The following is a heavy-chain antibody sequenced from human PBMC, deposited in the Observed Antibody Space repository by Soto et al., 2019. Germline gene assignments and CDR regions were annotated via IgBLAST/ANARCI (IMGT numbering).Heavy chain of an antibody. Sequence: SGPTLVNPTQTLTLTCTFSGFSLSTSGMCVSWIRQPPGKALEWLALIDWDDDKYYSTSLKTRLTISKDTSKNQVVLTMTNMDPVDTATYYCARNTVVYAIRDYYYYGMDVWGQGTTVTVSS. CDR1: GFSLSTSGMC. J-gene: IGHJ6*02. D-gene: IGHD2-8*02. CDR3: ARNTVVYAIRDYYYYGMDV. CDR2: IDWDDDK. V-gene: IGHV2-70*01.